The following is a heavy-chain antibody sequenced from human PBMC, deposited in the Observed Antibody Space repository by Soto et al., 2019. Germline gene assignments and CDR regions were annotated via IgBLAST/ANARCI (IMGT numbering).Heavy chain of an antibody. CDR2: IIPIFGTA. CDR1: GGTFSSYA. V-gene: IGHV1-69*13. Sequence: GASVKVSCKASGGTFSSYAISWVRQAPGQGLEWMGGIIPIFGTANYAQKFQGRVTITADESTSTAYMELSSLRSEDTGVYYCAREPYYDILTGYYGSWFDPWGQGTLVTVSS. D-gene: IGHD3-9*01. J-gene: IGHJ5*02. CDR3: AREPYYDILTGYYGSWFDP.